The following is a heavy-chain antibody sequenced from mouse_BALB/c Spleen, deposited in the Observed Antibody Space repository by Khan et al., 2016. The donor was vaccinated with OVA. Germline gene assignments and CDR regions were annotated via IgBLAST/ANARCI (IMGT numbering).Heavy chain of an antibody. J-gene: IGHJ2*01. D-gene: IGHD1-2*01. Sequence: EVQLQESGPGLVKPSQSLSLTCTVTGYSITSGYGWNWIRQFPGNQLEWMGYISYSGSTNYNPSLKSRTSITRNTSKNQFFLQLNSVTTEDTATYYCARTARIKYWGQGTTLTVSS. V-gene: IGHV3-2*02. CDR1: GYSITSGYG. CDR3: ARTARIKY. CDR2: ISYSGST.